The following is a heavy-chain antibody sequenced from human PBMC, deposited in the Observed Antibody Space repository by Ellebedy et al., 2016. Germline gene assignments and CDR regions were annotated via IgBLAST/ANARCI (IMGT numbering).Heavy chain of an antibody. CDR1: EFTFSPYA. Sequence: GESLKISXAASEFTFSPYALSWVRQAPGKGLEWVSTISGTGYSTYYADSVKGRFTISRDNSKNTLYLQMHSLRAEDTAIYYCAKDWAVAAAGSSWYCDLWGRGTPVTVSS. CDR2: ISGTGYST. CDR3: AKDWAVAAAGSSWYCDL. J-gene: IGHJ2*01. V-gene: IGHV3-23*01. D-gene: IGHD6-13*01.